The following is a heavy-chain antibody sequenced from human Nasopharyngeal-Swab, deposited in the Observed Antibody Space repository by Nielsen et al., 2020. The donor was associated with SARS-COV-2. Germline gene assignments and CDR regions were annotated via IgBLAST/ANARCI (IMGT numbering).Heavy chain of an antibody. CDR3: ARAKSLHTEYNCFDP. D-gene: IGHD3-10*01. CDR1: GFTFTSSA. V-gene: IGHV1-58*01. J-gene: IGHJ5*02. CDR2: IVVGSGNT. Sequence: SVKVSCKASGFTFTSSAVQWVRQARGQRLEWIGWIVVGSGNTNYAQKFQERVTITRDMSTSTAYMELSSLRSEDTAVYYCARAKSLHTEYNCFDPWGQGTLVTVSS.